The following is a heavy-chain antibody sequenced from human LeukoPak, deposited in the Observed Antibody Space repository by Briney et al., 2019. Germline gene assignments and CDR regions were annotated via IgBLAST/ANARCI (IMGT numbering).Heavy chain of an antibody. CDR1: GFTFSSYW. D-gene: IGHD3-10*01. J-gene: IGHJ4*02. V-gene: IGHV3-7*03. CDR3: ARVGYGSGSYYFDY. CDR2: IKQDGSEK. Sequence: GGSLRLSCAASGFTFSSYWMSWVRQAPGKGLEWVANIKQDGSEKYYVDSVKGRFTISRDNAKNSLYLQMNSLRAEDTAVYYCARVGYGSGSYYFDYWGQGILVTVSS.